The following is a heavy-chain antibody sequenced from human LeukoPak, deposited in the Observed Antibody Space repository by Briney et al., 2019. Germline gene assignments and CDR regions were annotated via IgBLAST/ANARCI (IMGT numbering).Heavy chain of an antibody. CDR1: GFTFSDYY. Sequence: GGSLRLSCAASGFTFSDYYMSWIRQAPGKGLEWVSSISSSSSYIYYADSVKGRFTISRDNAKNSLYLQMNSLRAEDTAVYYCARTGKAASGEYYGMDVWGQGTTVTVSS. V-gene: IGHV3-11*06. CDR2: ISSSSSYI. CDR3: ARTGKAASGEYYGMDV. D-gene: IGHD3-10*01. J-gene: IGHJ6*02.